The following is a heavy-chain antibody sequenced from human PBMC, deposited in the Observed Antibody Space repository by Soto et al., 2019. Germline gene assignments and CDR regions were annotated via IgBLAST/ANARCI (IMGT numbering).Heavy chain of an antibody. CDR1: GGSIRIADYY. D-gene: IGHD3-22*01. J-gene: IGHJ4*02. CDR2: IYYSGST. V-gene: IGHV4-30-4*01. Sequence: SLTCTVSGGSIRIADYYWSWIRQPPGKGLEGIGYIYYSGSTYYNPSLKSRVTISVDTSKNQFSLKLSSVTAADTAVYYCARGVAYYYDSTGYYLDYWGKGTLVTVSS. CDR3: ARGVAYYYDSTGYYLDY.